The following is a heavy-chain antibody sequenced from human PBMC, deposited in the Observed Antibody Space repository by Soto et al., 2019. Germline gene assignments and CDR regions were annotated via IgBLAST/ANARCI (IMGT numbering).Heavy chain of an antibody. CDR1: GCTFSSYA. J-gene: IGHJ6*02. CDR2: IIAFFGTA. V-gene: IGHV1-69*05. Sequence: SVKVSGKASGCTFSSYAISWVRQAPGQGLEWMGGIIAFFGTANYAQKFQGRVTITTDESTSTAYMELSSLRSDDTAVYYCARIRSSYYGSGSIALPIYYYYSSGMDVSGQETTLTVSS. D-gene: IGHD3-10*01. CDR3: ARIRSSYYGSGSIALPIYYYYSSGMDV.